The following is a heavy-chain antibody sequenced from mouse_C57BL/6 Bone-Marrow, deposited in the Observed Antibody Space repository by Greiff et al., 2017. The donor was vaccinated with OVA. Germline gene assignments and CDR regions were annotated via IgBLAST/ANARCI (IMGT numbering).Heavy chain of an antibody. V-gene: IGHV1-39*01. CDR1: GYSFTDYN. CDR3: ARAWLRRFSYYAMDY. CDR2: INPNYGTT. J-gene: IGHJ4*01. Sequence: EVQLKESGPELVKPGASVKISCKASGYSFTDYNMNWVKQSNGKSLEWIGVINPNYGTTSYNQKFKGKATLTVDQSSSTAYMQLNSLTSEDSAVYYCARAWLRRFSYYAMDYWGQGTSVTVSS. D-gene: IGHD2-2*01.